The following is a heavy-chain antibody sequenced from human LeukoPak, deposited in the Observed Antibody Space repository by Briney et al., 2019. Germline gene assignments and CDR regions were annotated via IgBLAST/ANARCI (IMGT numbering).Heavy chain of an antibody. J-gene: IGHJ6*02. CDR1: GYTFTSYA. CDR2: INTNTGNP. Sequence: ASVKVSCKASGYTFTSYAMNRVRQAPGQGLEWMGWINTNTGNPTYAQGFTGRFVFSLDTSVSTAYLQISSLKAEDTAVYYCARDSSSWFFQNYYYYYGMDVWGQGTTVTVSS. D-gene: IGHD6-13*01. CDR3: ARDSSSWFFQNYYYYYGMDV. V-gene: IGHV7-4-1*02.